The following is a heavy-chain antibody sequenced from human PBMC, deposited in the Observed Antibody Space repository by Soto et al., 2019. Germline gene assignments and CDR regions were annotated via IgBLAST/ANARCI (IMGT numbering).Heavy chain of an antibody. Sequence: ASVKVSCKASGYTFTSYDINWVRQATGQGLEWMGWMNPNSGKTNYAQKFQGRVTITRDTSISTAYMELSSLRSEDTAVYYCARGYNWEPERDYYYYYGMDVWGQRTTVTVSS. J-gene: IGHJ6*02. CDR2: MNPNSGKT. CDR3: ARGYNWEPERDYYYYYGMDV. CDR1: GYTFTSYD. D-gene: IGHD1-20*01. V-gene: IGHV1-8*01.